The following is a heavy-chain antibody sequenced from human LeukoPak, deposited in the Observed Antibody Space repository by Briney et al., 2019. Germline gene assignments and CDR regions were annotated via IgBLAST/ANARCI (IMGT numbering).Heavy chain of an antibody. J-gene: IGHJ4*02. CDR3: LWFGDSLGGY. V-gene: IGHV3-23*01. Sequence: PGGSLSLSCAASGFTFSTYAMSWVPQAQGQGREWVSAISGSGGSTYYADSVKGRFTISRDNSKNTLYLQMNSLRAEDTAVYYCLWFGDSLGGYWGQGTLVTVSS. CDR2: ISGSGGST. D-gene: IGHD3-10*01. CDR1: GFTFSTYA.